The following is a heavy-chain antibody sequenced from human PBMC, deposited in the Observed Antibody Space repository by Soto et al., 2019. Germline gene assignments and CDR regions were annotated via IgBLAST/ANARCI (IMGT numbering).Heavy chain of an antibody. CDR1: GFTFSSYG. J-gene: IGHJ4*02. CDR2: IWYDGSNK. V-gene: IGHV3-33*01. CDR3: ASDPRYCSGGSCYPTGYFDY. D-gene: IGHD2-15*01. Sequence: QVQLVESGGGVVQPGRSLRLSCGASGFTFSSYGMHWVRQAPGKGLEWVAVIWYDGSNKYYADSVKGRFTISRDNSKNTLYLQMNSLRAEDTAVYYCASDPRYCSGGSCYPTGYFDYWGQGTLVTVSS.